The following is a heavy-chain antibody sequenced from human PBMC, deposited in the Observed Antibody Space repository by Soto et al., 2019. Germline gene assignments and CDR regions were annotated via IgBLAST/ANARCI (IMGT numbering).Heavy chain of an antibody. V-gene: IGHV1-18*01. Sequence: QVQLVQSGAEVKKPGASVKVSCKASGYTFTSYGISWVRQAPGQGLEWMGWISAYNGNTNYAQKLQGRVIMTTDTSTSTAYMELRSLRSDDTAVYYCARGPVVAASRSPYYYYGMDVWGQGTTVTVSS. CDR3: ARGPVVAASRSPYYYYGMDV. D-gene: IGHD2-15*01. CDR2: ISAYNGNT. CDR1: GYTFTSYG. J-gene: IGHJ6*02.